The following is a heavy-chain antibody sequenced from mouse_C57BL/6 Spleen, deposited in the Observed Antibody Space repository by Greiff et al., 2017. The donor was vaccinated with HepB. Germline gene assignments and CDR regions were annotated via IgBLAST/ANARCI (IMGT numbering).Heavy chain of an antibody. D-gene: IGHD2-5*01. CDR2: ISYSGST. V-gene: IGHV3-1*01. Sequence: EVKVVESGPGMVKPSQSLSLTCTVTGYSITSGYDWHWIRHFPGNKLEWMGYISYSGSTNYNPSLKSRISITHDTSKNHFFLKLNSVTTEDTATYYCARGGYSRAMDYWGQGTSVTVSS. J-gene: IGHJ4*01. CDR3: ARGGYSRAMDY. CDR1: GYSITSGYD.